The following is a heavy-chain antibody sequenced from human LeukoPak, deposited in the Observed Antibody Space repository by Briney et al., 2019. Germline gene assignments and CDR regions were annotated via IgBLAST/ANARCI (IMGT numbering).Heavy chain of an antibody. CDR1: GGTFSSYA. CDR3: ARGTVIVGDRPEYFQH. D-gene: IGHD3-22*01. V-gene: IGHV1-69*06. Sequence: ASVKVSCKASGGTFSSYAISWVRQAPGQGLEWMGGIIPIFGTANYAQKFQGRVTITADKSTSTAYMELSSLRSEDTAVYYCARGTVIVGDRPEYFQHWGQGTLVTVSS. J-gene: IGHJ1*01. CDR2: IIPIFGTA.